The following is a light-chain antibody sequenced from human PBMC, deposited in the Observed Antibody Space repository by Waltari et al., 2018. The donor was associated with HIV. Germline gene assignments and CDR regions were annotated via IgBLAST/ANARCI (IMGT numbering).Light chain of an antibody. Sequence: QSALTQPPSASGSPGQSVPISCPGASSDLGFYNSVPWYQQRPGKAPQVIISEVSKRSSGVPNRFSGSTSGNTASLTVSGLQADDEAEYFCSFYGGSNILVFGGGTKLTVL. CDR2: EVS. V-gene: IGLV2-8*01. CDR3: SFYGGSNILV. CDR1: SSDLGFYNS. J-gene: IGLJ2*01.